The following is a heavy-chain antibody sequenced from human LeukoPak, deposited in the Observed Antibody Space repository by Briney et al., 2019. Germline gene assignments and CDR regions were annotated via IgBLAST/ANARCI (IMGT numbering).Heavy chain of an antibody. V-gene: IGHV4-34*01. J-gene: IGHJ4*02. CDR1: GGSFSGYY. CDR3: ASLRDGYNSPTPVPPLPDY. CDR2: INHSGST. Sequence: SETLSLTCAVYGGSFSGYYWSWIRQPPGKGLEWIGEINHSGSTNYNPSLKSRVTISVDTSKNQFSLKLSSVTAADTAVYYCASLRDGYNSPTPVPPLPDYWGQGTLVTVSS. D-gene: IGHD5-12*01.